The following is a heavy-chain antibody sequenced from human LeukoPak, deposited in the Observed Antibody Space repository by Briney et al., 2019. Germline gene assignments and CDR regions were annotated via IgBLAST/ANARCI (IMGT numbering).Heavy chain of an antibody. CDR2: MYYSGST. Sequence: SETLSLTCTVSGGSISSGGHYWSWIRQPPGAGLEWIGYMYYSGSTYYNPSLKSRVTISIDTSKNQFSLKLNSVTAADTAVYYCARERAYERGPHDAFDIWGQGTMVTVSS. CDR3: ARERAYERGPHDAFDI. CDR1: GGSISSGGHY. D-gene: IGHD3-22*01. V-gene: IGHV4-30-4*01. J-gene: IGHJ3*02.